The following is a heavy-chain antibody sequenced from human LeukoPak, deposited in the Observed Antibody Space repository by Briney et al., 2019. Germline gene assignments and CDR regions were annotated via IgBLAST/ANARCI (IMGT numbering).Heavy chain of an antibody. CDR1: GFSFTDYP. CDR3: ATDIRYAFDY. CDR2: IRTTAEGAKYA. J-gene: IGHJ4*02. Sequence: GGSLRLSCATSGFSFTDYPMNWVRQAPGKGLEWISNIRTTAEGAKYAYYADSVKGRVTISRDDGKNTLYLHMNSLRDDDTSVYYCATDIRYAFDYWGQGILVTVSS. V-gene: IGHV3-48*02. D-gene: IGHD3-9*01.